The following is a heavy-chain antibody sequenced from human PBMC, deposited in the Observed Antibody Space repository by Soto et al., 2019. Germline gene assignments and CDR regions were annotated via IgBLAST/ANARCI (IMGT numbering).Heavy chain of an antibody. CDR2: INSDGSST. CDR3: AREPSYYDFWSGYPPAGAFDI. V-gene: IGHV3-74*01. CDR1: GFTFSSYW. J-gene: IGHJ3*02. Sequence: VGSLRLSCAASGFTFSSYWMHWVRQAPGKGLVWVSRINSDGSSTSYADSVKGRFTISRDNAKNTLYLQMNSLRAEDTAVYYCAREPSYYDFWSGYPPAGAFDIWGQGTMVTVSS. D-gene: IGHD3-3*01.